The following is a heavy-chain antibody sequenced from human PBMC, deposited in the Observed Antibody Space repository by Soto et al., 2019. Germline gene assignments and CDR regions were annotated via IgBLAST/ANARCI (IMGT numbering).Heavy chain of an antibody. V-gene: IGHV4-59*01. Sequence: PPETLSLTCTVSGGSISSYYWSWIRQPPGKGLEWIGYIYYSGSTNYNPSLKSRVTISVDTSKNQCSLKLSSVTAADTALYYCAREYSGNYYESWGQGTLVTVSS. CDR3: AREYSGNYYES. CDR2: IYYSGST. D-gene: IGHD1-26*01. CDR1: GGSISSYY. J-gene: IGHJ4*02.